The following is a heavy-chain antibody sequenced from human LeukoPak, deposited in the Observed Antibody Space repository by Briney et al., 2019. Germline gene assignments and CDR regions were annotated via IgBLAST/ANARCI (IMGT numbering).Heavy chain of an antibody. D-gene: IGHD6-19*01. V-gene: IGHV3-33*01. J-gene: IGHJ4*02. CDR1: GVTFSSYG. CDR3: ARVRKAVAGRLFVLGPADY. Sequence: GGSLRLSCAASGVTFSSYGMHWVRQGPGKGLGRVAVIWFDGSNKCYADSVKGRFTISRDNSKNTLYLQMISLRAEDTAVYYCARVRKAVAGRLFVLGPADYWGQGTLVTVSS. CDR2: IWFDGSNK.